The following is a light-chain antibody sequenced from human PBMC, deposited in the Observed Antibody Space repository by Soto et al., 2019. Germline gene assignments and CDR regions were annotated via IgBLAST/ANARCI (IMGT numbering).Light chain of an antibody. CDR1: SSDVGSHTL. J-gene: IGLJ1*01. Sequence: QSALTQSASVSGSPGQSITISCTGTSSDVGSHTLVSWYQQHPGRAPKLMLYEGTTRPSGLSNRFSGSKSGNTSSLTSSGLQAEDEADYYCCSYVAGSTYIFGSGTKLTVL. V-gene: IGLV2-23*01. CDR3: CSYVAGSTYI. CDR2: EGT.